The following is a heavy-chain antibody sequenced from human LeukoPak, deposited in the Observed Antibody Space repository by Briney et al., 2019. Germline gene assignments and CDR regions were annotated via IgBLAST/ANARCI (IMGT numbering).Heavy chain of an antibody. Sequence: GGSLRLSCAASGFIFSDYYMSWIRQAPGKGLEWVSYISSSGSTIYYADSVKGRFTISRDNAKNSLYLQMNSLRAEDTAVYYCARHSWFGGTANYFDYWGQGTLVTVSS. V-gene: IGHV3-11*01. CDR2: ISSSGSTI. J-gene: IGHJ4*02. CDR3: ARHSWFGGTANYFDY. CDR1: GFIFSDYY. D-gene: IGHD3-3*01.